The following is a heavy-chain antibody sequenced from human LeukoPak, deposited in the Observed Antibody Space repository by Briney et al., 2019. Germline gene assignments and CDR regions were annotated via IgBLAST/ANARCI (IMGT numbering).Heavy chain of an antibody. CDR2: ISWDGGST. CDR3: ANGRGAGPYFQH. Sequence: GSLRLSCAASGFTFDDYTMHWVRQAPGKGLEWVSLISWDGGSTYYADSVKGRFTISRDNSKNSLYLQMNSLRTEDTALYYCANGRGAGPYFQHWGQGTLVTVSS. D-gene: IGHD1-26*01. J-gene: IGHJ1*01. V-gene: IGHV3-43*01. CDR1: GFTFDDYT.